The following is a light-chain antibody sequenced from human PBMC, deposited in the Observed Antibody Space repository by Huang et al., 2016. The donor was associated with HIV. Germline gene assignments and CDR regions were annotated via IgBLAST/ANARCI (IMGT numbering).Light chain of an antibody. CDR1: QDIANY. CDR2: DAS. J-gene: IGKJ1*01. Sequence: DIQMTQSPSSLSASVGDRVTISCQASQDIANYLNWYQQKPGQAPKLLIYDASTLQTGVPSRCSGSRSGTDFSFTISSLHPEDIATYYCQQYDSLPPWTFGQGTKVEIQ. CDR3: QQYDSLPPWT. V-gene: IGKV1-33*01.